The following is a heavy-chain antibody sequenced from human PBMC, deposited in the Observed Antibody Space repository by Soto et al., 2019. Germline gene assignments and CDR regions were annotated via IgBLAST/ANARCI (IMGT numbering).Heavy chain of an antibody. J-gene: IGHJ6*02. CDR2: IWYDGSNK. D-gene: IGHD3-3*01. V-gene: IGHV3-33*01. CDR1: GFTFSSYG. CDR3: ARDLTYYDFWSGYYRGYYYYGMDV. Sequence: GGSLRLSCAASGFTFSSYGMHWVRQAPGKGLEWVAVIWYDGSNKYYADSVKGRFTISRDNSKNTLYLQMNSLRAEDTAVYYCARDLTYYDFWSGYYRGYYYYGMDVWGQGTTVTVSS.